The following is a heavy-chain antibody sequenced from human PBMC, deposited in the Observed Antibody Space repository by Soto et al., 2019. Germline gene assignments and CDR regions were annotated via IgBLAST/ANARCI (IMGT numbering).Heavy chain of an antibody. CDR3: ARDYYDSSGYYYVHFDY. Sequence: GGSLRLSCAASGFTFSSYSMNWVRQAPGKGLEWVSYISSSSSTIYYADSVKGRFTISRDNAKNSLYLQMNSLRDEDTAVYYCARDYYDSSGYYYVHFDYWGQGTLVTVSS. CDR2: ISSSSSTI. V-gene: IGHV3-48*02. J-gene: IGHJ4*02. CDR1: GFTFSSYS. D-gene: IGHD3-22*01.